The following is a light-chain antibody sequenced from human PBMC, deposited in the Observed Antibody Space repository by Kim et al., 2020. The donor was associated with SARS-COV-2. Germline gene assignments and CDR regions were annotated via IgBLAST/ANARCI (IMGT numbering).Light chain of an antibody. Sequence: EIVLTQSPATLSLSPEDRATLSCRASQGVSNYLAWYQQKPGQAPRLLISDASNRATGIPARFSGSGSGTDFTLTISSLEPEDFTFYYCHQRSSWPGTFGQGTKVEIK. CDR3: HQRSSWPGT. CDR2: DAS. CDR1: QGVSNY. V-gene: IGKV3-11*01. J-gene: IGKJ1*01.